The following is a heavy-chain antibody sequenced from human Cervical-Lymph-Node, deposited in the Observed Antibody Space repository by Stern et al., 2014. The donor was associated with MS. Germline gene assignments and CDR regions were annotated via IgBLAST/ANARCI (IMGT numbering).Heavy chain of an antibody. CDR1: GFTFSSYS. CDR3: AREGIAASGTPKLDF. CDR2: ISTGSSYI. D-gene: IGHD6-13*01. Sequence: EVQLVESGGGLVKPGGSLRLSCAASGFTFSSYSMNWVRQAPGKGLEGVSSISTGSSYIYYADSVKGRFTISRDNAKNSLYLQMNSLRAEDTAVYYCAREGIAASGTPKLDFWGQGTLVTVSS. J-gene: IGHJ4*02. V-gene: IGHV3-21*01.